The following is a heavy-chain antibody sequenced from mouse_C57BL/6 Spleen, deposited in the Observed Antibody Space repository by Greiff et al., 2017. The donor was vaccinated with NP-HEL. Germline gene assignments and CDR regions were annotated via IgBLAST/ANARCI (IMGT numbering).Heavy chain of an antibody. J-gene: IGHJ3*01. CDR2: IYPRSGNT. Sequence: QVQLQQSGAELARPGASVKLSCKASGYTFTSYGISWVKQRTGQGLEWIGEIYPRSGNTYYNEKFKGKATLTADKSSSKAYMELRSLTSEDSAVYVCAIRGGWYAYWGQGTLVTVSA. CDR1: GYTFTSYG. CDR3: AIRGGWYAY. V-gene: IGHV1-81*01.